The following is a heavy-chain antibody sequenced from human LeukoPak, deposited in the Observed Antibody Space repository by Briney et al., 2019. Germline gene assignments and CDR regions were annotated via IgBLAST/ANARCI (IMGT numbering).Heavy chain of an antibody. CDR1: GFSINTYW. Sequence: GGSLRLSCAASGFSINTYWMHWVRQAPGKGLVWVSRIKSDGSITDYADSVKGRFTISRDNTKNTLYLQMNSLRAEDTAVYYCVVLGTFPLDPWGQGTLVTVSS. CDR2: IKSDGSIT. CDR3: VVLGTFPLDP. J-gene: IGHJ5*02. D-gene: IGHD1-7*01. V-gene: IGHV3-74*01.